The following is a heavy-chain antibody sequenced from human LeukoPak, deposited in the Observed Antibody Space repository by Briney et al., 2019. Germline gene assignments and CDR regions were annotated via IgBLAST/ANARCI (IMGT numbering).Heavy chain of an antibody. CDR1: GYTFNLYA. Sequence: PGSTLRLSCATSGYTFNLYAIHWVRQAPGKGLEWVAVISYDGTNKYYADSVKGRFTISRDNSKDSLFLQMNSLRADDTAVYYCARGKWYDILTGPFDYWGQGTLVTVSS. CDR2: ISYDGTNK. J-gene: IGHJ4*02. CDR3: ARGKWYDILTGPFDY. V-gene: IGHV3-30*04. D-gene: IGHD3-9*01.